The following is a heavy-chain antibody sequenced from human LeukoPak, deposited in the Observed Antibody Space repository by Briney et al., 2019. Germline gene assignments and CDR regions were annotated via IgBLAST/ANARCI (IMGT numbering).Heavy chain of an antibody. D-gene: IGHD3-22*01. Sequence: PGGSLRLSCEASGFTFSSYAMSWVRQAPGKGLEWVSAISGSGGSTYYADSVKGRFTISRGNSKNTLYLQMNSLRAEDTAVYYCARGDLYYYDSSGSHFDYWGQGTLVTVSS. V-gene: IGHV3-23*01. CDR2: ISGSGGST. CDR3: ARGDLYYYDSSGSHFDY. CDR1: GFTFSSYA. J-gene: IGHJ4*02.